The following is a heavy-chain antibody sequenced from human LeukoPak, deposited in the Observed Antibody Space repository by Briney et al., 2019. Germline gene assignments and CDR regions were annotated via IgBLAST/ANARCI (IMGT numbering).Heavy chain of an antibody. D-gene: IGHD4-17*01. V-gene: IGHV3-49*02. J-gene: IGHJ4*02. CDR3: TRGFGDYGDCRY. Sequence: WIRQPPGKGLEWVGFIRSKAYGGTTEYAASVKGRFTISRDDSKSIAYLQMNSLKTEDTAVYYCTRGFGDYGDCRYWGQGTLVTVSS. CDR2: IRSKAYGGTT.